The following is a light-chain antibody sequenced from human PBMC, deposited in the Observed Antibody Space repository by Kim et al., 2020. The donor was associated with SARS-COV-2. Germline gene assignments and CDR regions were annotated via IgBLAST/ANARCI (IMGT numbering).Light chain of an antibody. J-gene: IGLJ2*01. CDR1: SSNIGSNY. Sequence: GQRVTISCSGSSSNIGSNYVYWYQQLPGTAPKLLIYRNNQRPSGVPDRFSGSKSGTSASLAISGLRSEDEADYDCAAWDDSLSGQVFGGGTQLNVL. CDR3: AAWDDSLSGQV. V-gene: IGLV1-47*01. CDR2: RNN.